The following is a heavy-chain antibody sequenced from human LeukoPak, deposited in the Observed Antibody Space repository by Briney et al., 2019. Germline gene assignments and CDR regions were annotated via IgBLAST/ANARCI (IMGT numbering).Heavy chain of an antibody. CDR1: GGSVSSSSYH. V-gene: IGHV4-39*01. CDR2: VYSGST. Sequence: SETLSLTCTVSGGSVSSSSYHWGWIRQPPGKGLEWIGSVYSGSTYYNPSLKSRVTMSVDTSKNQFSLKLSSVIAADTAVYYCARGIPGYFGTSGYYYEYWGQGTLVTVSS. CDR3: ARGIPGYFGTSGYYYEY. J-gene: IGHJ4*02. D-gene: IGHD3-22*01.